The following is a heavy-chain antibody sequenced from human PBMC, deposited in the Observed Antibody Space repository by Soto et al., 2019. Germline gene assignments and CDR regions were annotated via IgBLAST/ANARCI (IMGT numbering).Heavy chain of an antibody. J-gene: IGHJ4*02. CDR1: GYTFTSYG. CDR3: ATHNIAVAGNFDY. CDR2: ISAYNGNT. Sequence: ASVKVSCKASGYTFTSYGISWVRQASGQGLEWMGWISAYNGNTIYAQKFQGRVTMTEDTSTDTAYMELSSLRSEDTAVYYCATHNIAVAGNFDYWGQGTLVTVSS. V-gene: IGHV1-18*01. D-gene: IGHD6-19*01.